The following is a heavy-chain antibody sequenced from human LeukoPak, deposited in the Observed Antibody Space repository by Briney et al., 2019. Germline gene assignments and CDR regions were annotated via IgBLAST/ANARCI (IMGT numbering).Heavy chain of an antibody. V-gene: IGHV4-34*01. CDR2: INHSGST. Sequence: PSETLSLTRAAYGGSFSGYYCSWIRQPPGKGLEWIGEINHSGSTNYNPSLKSRVTISVDTSKNQFSLKLSSVTAADTAVYYCARGRRIYCSSTSCYHRAYFDYWGQGTLVTVSS. CDR1: GGSFSGYY. D-gene: IGHD2-2*01. J-gene: IGHJ4*02. CDR3: ARGRRIYCSSTSCYHRAYFDY.